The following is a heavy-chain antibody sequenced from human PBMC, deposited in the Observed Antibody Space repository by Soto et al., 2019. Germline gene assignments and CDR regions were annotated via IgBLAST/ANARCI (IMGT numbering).Heavy chain of an antibody. CDR3: ARCMGSGWYGYYYYMDV. V-gene: IGHV1-8*01. J-gene: IGHJ6*03. CDR1: GYTFTSYD. CDR2: MNPNSGNT. Sequence: GASVKVSCKASGYTFTSYDINWVQQATGQGLEWMGWMNPNSGNTGYAQKFQGRVTMTRNTSISTAYMELSSLRSEDTAVYYCARCMGSGWYGYYYYMDVWGKGTTVTVSS. D-gene: IGHD6-19*01.